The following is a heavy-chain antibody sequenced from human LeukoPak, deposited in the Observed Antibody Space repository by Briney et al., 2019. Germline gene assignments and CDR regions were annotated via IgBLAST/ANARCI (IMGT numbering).Heavy chain of an antibody. Sequence: PAGGSLRLSCVVSGFTFSGNWMHWVRQAPGKGLEWVSGISWNSGSIGYADSVKGRFTISRDNAKNSLFLHMNSLRAEDTALYYCAKDTSNYDDSSARAFDIWGQGTMVTVSS. V-gene: IGHV3-9*01. D-gene: IGHD3-22*01. J-gene: IGHJ3*02. CDR1: GFTFSGNW. CDR3: AKDTSNYDDSSARAFDI. CDR2: ISWNSGSI.